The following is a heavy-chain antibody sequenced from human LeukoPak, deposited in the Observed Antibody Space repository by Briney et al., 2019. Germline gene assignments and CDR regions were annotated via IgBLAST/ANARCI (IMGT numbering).Heavy chain of an antibody. D-gene: IGHD5-24*01. J-gene: IGHJ4*02. Sequence: PGRSLRLSCAASGFTFDDYAMHWVRQAPGKGLEWVSGISWNSDSIGYADSVKGRFTISRDNAKNSLYLQMNSLRAEDTALYYCAKTVRTGKRDGYNRVEGYYFDYWGQGTLVTVSS. CDR1: GFTFDDYA. CDR3: AKTVRTGKRDGYNRVEGYYFDY. V-gene: IGHV3-9*01. CDR2: ISWNSDSI.